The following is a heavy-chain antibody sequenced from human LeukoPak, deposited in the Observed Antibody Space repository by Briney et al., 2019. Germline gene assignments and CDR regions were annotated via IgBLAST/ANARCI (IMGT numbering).Heavy chain of an antibody. V-gene: IGHV3-21*04. CDR1: GFTFSSYS. Sequence: GGSLRLSCAASGFTFSSYSMNWVRQAPGKGLEWVSSISSSSSYIYYADSVKGRFTISRDNSKNTLYLQMNSLRAEDTAVYYCAKLTDSSGYYYSVDVWGKGTTVTVSS. CDR2: ISSSSSYI. CDR3: AKLTDSSGYYYSVDV. J-gene: IGHJ6*04. D-gene: IGHD3-22*01.